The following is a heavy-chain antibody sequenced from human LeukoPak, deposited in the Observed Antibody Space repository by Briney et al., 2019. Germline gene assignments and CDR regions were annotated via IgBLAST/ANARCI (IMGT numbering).Heavy chain of an antibody. D-gene: IGHD6-13*01. CDR3: ARLGIAAAGSLDY. CDR2: ISSSSSYI. J-gene: IGHJ4*02. CDR1: GFTFSSYS. V-gene: IGHV3-21*01. Sequence: PGGSLRLSCAASGFTFSSYSMNWVRQAPGKGLEWVSSISSSSSYIYYADSVKGRFTISRDNAKNSLYLQMNSLRAEDTAVYYCARLGIAAAGSLDYWGQGTLVTVSS.